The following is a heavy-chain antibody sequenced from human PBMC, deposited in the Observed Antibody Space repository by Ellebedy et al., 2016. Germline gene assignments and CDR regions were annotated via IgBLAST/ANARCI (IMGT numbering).Heavy chain of an antibody. CDR2: IKYDGSEK. J-gene: IGHJ4*02. V-gene: IGHV3-7*02. CDR3: ARVVWTFDF. Sequence: GGSLRLSCAASGFTFSRFSMSWVRQAPGKGLEWVANIKYDGSEKNYVDSVKGRFTISRDIAKNSLYLQMNSLRAEDTAVYYCARVVWTFDFWGQGTLVTVSS. CDR1: GFTFSRFS. D-gene: IGHD3-16*01.